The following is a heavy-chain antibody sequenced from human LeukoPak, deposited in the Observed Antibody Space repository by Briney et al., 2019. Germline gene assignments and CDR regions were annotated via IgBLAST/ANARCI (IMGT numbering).Heavy chain of an antibody. CDR2: ISAYNGNT. V-gene: IGHV1-18*01. J-gene: IGHJ6*02. CDR1: GYTFTSYG. D-gene: IGHD3-9*01. CDR3: AREDYDILTGYSSRFDYYYGMDV. Sequence: GASVKVSFKASGYTFTSYGISWVRQAPGQGLEWMGWISAYNGNTNYAQKLQGRVTMTTDTSTSTAYMELRSLRSDDTAVYYCAREDYDILTGYSSRFDYYYGMDVWGQGTTVTVSS.